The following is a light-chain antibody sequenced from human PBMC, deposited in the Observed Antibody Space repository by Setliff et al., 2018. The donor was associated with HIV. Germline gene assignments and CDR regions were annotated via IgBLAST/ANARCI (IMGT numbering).Light chain of an antibody. Sequence: QSALTQPASVSGSPGQSITISCTGTSSDVGDYNYVSWYQQHPGKAPRLLIYGVKNRPSQVSNRFSGSKSGNTASLTISGLQAEDEVDYYCGSYSSANTQIFGTGTKV. CDR1: SSDVGDYNY. CDR3: GSYSSANTQI. J-gene: IGLJ1*01. V-gene: IGLV2-14*01. CDR2: GVK.